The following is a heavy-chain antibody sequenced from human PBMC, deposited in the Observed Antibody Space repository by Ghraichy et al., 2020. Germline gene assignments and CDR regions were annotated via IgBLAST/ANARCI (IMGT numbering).Heavy chain of an antibody. V-gene: IGHV3-43*01. CDR2: ISWDGGST. D-gene: IGHD6-13*01. CDR3: AKAEEGSSWPKKYYYYYGMDV. CDR1: GFTFDDYT. J-gene: IGHJ6*02. Sequence: GSLRLSCAASGFTFDDYTMHWVRQAPGKGLEWVSLISWDGGSTYYADSVKGRFTISRDNSKNSLYLQMNSLRTEDTALYYCAKAEEGSSWPKKYYYYYGMDVWGQGTTVTVSS.